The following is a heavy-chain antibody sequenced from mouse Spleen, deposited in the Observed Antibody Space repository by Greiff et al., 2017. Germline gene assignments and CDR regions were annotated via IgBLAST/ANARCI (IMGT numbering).Heavy chain of an antibody. CDR3: TRSLIYYYGSSETGTGY. CDR1: GYTFTDYE. Sequence: VKLMESGAELVRPGASVTLSCKASGYTFTDYEMHWVKQTPVHGLEWIGAIDPETGGTAYNQKFKGKATLTADKSSSTAYMELRSLTSEDSAVYYCTRSLIYYYGSSETGTGYWGQGTTLTVSS. V-gene: IGHV1-15*01. D-gene: IGHD1-1*01. CDR2: IDPETGGT. J-gene: IGHJ2*01.